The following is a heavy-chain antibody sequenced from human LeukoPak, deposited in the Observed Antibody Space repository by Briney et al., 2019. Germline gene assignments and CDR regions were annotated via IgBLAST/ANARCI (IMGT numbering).Heavy chain of an antibody. CDR2: IYPADSDT. D-gene: IGHD3-10*01. Sequence: GESLKISCQVSGYIFTHYWIGWVRQMPGKGLESMGIIYPADSDTTYSPSFQGQVTISADKSISTVYLQWSSLKASDTAMYYCARQSRDGSKTRGYYFDYWGQGALVTVSS. CDR3: ARQSRDGSKTRGYYFDY. CDR1: GYIFTHYW. V-gene: IGHV5-51*01. J-gene: IGHJ4*02.